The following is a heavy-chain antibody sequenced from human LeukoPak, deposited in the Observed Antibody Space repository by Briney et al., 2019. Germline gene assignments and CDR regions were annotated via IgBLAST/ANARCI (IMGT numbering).Heavy chain of an antibody. V-gene: IGHV1-46*01. CDR3: ARQYYDYVWGSYRRETNFDY. Sequence: GASVKVSCKASGYTFTSYYMHWVRQAPGQGLEWMGIINPSGGSTSYAQKFQGRVTMTGDTSTSTVYMELSSLRSEDTAVYYCARQYYDYVWGSYRRETNFDYWGQGTLVTVSS. CDR1: GYTFTSYY. D-gene: IGHD3-16*02. J-gene: IGHJ4*02. CDR2: INPSGGST.